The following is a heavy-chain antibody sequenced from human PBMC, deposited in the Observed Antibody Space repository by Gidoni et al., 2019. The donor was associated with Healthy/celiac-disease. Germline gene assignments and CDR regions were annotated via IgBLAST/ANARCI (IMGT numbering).Heavy chain of an antibody. CDR1: GFTFRSYA. Sequence: EVQLLESGGGLVQPGGSLRLSCAASGFTFRSYAMSWVRQAPGKGLEWVSAISGSGSSTYYADSVKGRFTISRDNSKNTLYLQMNSLGAEDTAVYYCAKDVDSGSYYDAFDIWGQGTMVTVSS. V-gene: IGHV3-23*01. CDR2: ISGSGSST. D-gene: IGHD1-26*01. CDR3: AKDVDSGSYYDAFDI. J-gene: IGHJ3*02.